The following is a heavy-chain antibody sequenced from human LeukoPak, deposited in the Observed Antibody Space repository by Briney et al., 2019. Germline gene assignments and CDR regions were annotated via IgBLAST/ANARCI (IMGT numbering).Heavy chain of an antibody. J-gene: IGHJ5*02. D-gene: IGHD1-26*01. V-gene: IGHV1-69*06. CDR1: GGTFSSYA. Sequence: ASVKVSCKASGGTFSSYAISWVRQAPGQGLEWMGGIIPIFGTANYAQKFQGRVTITADKSTSTAYMELRSLRSEDTAVYYCARDEGGSYYWFDPWGQGTLVTVSS. CDR3: ARDEGGSYYWFDP. CDR2: IIPIFGTA.